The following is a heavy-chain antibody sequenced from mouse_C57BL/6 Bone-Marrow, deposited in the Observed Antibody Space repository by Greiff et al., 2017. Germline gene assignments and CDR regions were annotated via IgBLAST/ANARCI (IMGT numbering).Heavy chain of an antibody. J-gene: IGHJ2*01. CDR3: ARWGLPNYGSSPYFDY. CDR1: GYTFTSYD. Sequence: QVQLKESGPELVKPGASVKLSCKASGYTFTSYDINWVKQRPGQGLEWIGWIYPRDGSTKYNEKFKGKATLTVDTSSSTAYMELHSLTSDDSAVYFCARWGLPNYGSSPYFDYWGQGTTLTVSS. CDR2: IYPRDGST. V-gene: IGHV1-85*01. D-gene: IGHD1-1*01.